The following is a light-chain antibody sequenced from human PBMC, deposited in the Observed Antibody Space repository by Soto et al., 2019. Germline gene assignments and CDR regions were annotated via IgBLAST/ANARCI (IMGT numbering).Light chain of an antibody. V-gene: IGKV3-15*01. CDR1: QSVNTN. J-gene: IGKJ1*01. Sequence: EIVMTQSPATLSVSPGERATLSCRASQSVNTNLAWYQQKPGQAPRLLIYSASTRATGIPARFSGSGSGTDFTLTISSLQSEDFAVHYCQQYTNWRTFGQGTKVEV. CDR2: SAS. CDR3: QQYTNWRT.